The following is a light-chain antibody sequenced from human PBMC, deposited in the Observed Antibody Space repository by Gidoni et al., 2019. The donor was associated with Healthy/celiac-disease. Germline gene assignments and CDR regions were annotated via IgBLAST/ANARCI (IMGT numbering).Light chain of an antibody. CDR1: QSVSSCY. V-gene: IGKV3-20*01. J-gene: IGKJ3*01. Sequence: EIVLTQSHGTLSLSPGERATLSCRASQSVSSCYLAWYQQKPDQAPRLLIYGASSRATGIPDRFSGSGSGTDFTLTISRLEPEDVAVYYCQQYGSSPFTFGPGTKVDIK. CDR2: GAS. CDR3: QQYGSSPFT.